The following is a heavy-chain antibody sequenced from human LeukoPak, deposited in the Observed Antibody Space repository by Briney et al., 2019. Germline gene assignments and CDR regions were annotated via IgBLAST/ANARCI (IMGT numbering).Heavy chain of an antibody. V-gene: IGHV4-39*01. D-gene: IGHD1-26*01. J-gene: IGHJ6*02. CDR2: IYYSGST. Sequence: PSETLSLTCTVSGSSISSSSYYWGWSRQPPGKGLEWIGSIYYSGSTYYNPSLKSRVTISVDTSKNQFSLKLSSVTAADTAVYYCARRGALYYYYGMDVWGQGTTVTVSS. CDR1: GSSISSSSYY. CDR3: ARRGALYYYYGMDV.